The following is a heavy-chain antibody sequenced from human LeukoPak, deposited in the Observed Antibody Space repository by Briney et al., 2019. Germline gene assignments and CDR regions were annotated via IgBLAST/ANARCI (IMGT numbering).Heavy chain of an antibody. J-gene: IGHJ4*02. CDR1: GFTFSSYG. CDR2: ISYDGSNK. CDR3: TREDHSNYNY. Sequence: GGSLRLSCAASGFTFSSYGMHWVRQAPGKGLEWVAVISYDGSNKYYADSVKGRFTISRDNSKNTLYLQMNSLRAEDTAVYYCTREDHSNYNYWGQGTLVTVSS. V-gene: IGHV3-30*03. D-gene: IGHD4-11*01.